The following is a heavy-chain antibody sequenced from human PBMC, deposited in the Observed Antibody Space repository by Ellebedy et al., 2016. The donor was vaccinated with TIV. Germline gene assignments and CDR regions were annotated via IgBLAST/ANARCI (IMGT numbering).Heavy chain of an antibody. V-gene: IGHV3-21*04. CDR3: AKLSGVLSWYADY. J-gene: IGHJ4*02. CDR1: GFVFSSYT. CDR2: ISDTSI. D-gene: IGHD6-13*01. Sequence: GESLKISCAASGFVFSSYTMNWVRQAPGKGLEWVSFISDTSIYYADAVEGRFTISRDNAKNSLYLQMNSLRADDTAIYYCAKLSGVLSWYADYWGLGARVTVSS.